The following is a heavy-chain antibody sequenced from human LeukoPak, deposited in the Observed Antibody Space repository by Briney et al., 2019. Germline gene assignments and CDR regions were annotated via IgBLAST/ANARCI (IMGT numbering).Heavy chain of an antibody. Sequence: GGSLRLSCAASGFTFRSSGMHWVRQPPGEGLEWVAVIYYDGSNKLYADSVKGRFTISRDNSKNMVYLQMNSLRADDTAVYYCARDRSRFVDYWGQGTLVTVSS. CDR2: IYYDGSNK. CDR1: GFTFRSSG. J-gene: IGHJ4*02. D-gene: IGHD3-3*01. V-gene: IGHV3-33*01. CDR3: ARDRSRFVDY.